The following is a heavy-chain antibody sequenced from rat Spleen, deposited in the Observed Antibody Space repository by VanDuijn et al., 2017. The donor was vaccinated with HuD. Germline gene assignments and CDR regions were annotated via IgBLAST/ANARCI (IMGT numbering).Heavy chain of an antibody. CDR1: GFTFNNYV. V-gene: IGHV5-29*01. D-gene: IGHD1-4*01. J-gene: IGHJ3*01. Sequence: EVQLVESGGGLVQPGRSLKLSCVASGFTFNNYVMAWVRQAPTKGLEWVAAISYDGISTYYRDSVRGRFTISSDNAKTTLYLQMDSLRSEDTANYYCNRHEYPGVTTNWLAYWGQGTLVTVSS. CDR3: NRHEYPGVTTNWLAY. CDR2: ISYDGIST.